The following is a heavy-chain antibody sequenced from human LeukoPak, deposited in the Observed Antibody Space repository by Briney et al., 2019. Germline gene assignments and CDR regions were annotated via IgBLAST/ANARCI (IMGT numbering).Heavy chain of an antibody. CDR2: IYPSGS. CDR1: GGSIGSNY. J-gene: IGHJ4*02. CDR3: AKSSGSYRH. Sequence: PSETLSLTCTVSGGSIGSNYWSWIRQPAGKGLEWIGRIYPSGSNYNPSLKSRVTISVDKSKYQFSLKLISVTAADTAMYYCAKSSGSYRHWDQGTLVTVSS. D-gene: IGHD1-26*01. V-gene: IGHV4-4*07.